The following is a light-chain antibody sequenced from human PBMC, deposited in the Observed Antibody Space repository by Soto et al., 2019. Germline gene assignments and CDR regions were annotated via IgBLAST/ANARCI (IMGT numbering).Light chain of an antibody. Sequence: QSVLTQPASVSGSPGQSITISCTGTSSDVGGYKYVSWYQQHPGKAPKLLIYEVSNRPSRVSNRFSGSKSGNTASLTISGLQSEEEADYNCSSYTPSSTLVLFGGGTTLTVL. CDR3: SSYTPSSTLVL. CDR1: SSDVGGYKY. V-gene: IGLV2-14*01. J-gene: IGLJ2*01. CDR2: EVS.